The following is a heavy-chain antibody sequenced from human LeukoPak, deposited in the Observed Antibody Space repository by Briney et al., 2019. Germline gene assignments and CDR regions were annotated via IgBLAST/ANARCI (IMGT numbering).Heavy chain of an antibody. V-gene: IGHV4-61*01. D-gene: IGHD3-10*01. CDR3: ARERTPYGSGKGFDP. J-gene: IGHJ5*02. CDR2: IYYSGST. Sequence: SETLSLTCTVSGGSVSSGSYYWSWIRQPPGKGLEWIGYIYYSGSTNYNPSLKSRVTISVDTSKNQFSLRLSSVTAADTAVYYCARERTPYGSGKGFDPWGQGTLVTVSS. CDR1: GGSVSSGSYY.